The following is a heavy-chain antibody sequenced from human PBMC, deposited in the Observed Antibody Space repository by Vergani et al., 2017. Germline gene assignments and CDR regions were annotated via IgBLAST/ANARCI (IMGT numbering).Heavy chain of an antibody. D-gene: IGHD3-3*01. J-gene: IGHJ5*02. Sequence: VQLVESGGGLVQPGGSLRLSCAASRFDFSDCYMSWIRQAPGKGLEWISYISNSGNTINYADSVKGRFIVSRDNAKKSLYLQMNSLRVEDTAVYYCASGSSGFFTLTSPNWFDPWGQGTLVTVS. CDR1: RFDFSDCY. V-gene: IGHV3-11*04. CDR2: ISNSGNTI. CDR3: ASGSSGFFTLTSPNWFDP.